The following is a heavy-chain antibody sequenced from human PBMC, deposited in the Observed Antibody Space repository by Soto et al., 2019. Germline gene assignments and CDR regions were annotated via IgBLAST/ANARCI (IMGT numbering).Heavy chain of an antibody. J-gene: IGHJ5*02. V-gene: IGHV6-1*01. Sequence: SQTLSLTCAISGDSVSSNTASCNWIRQSPSRGLEWLRRTYFRSEWYNDYAVSVKSRMIINPDTSNNQFSLKLNSVTPEDTAVYFCAKGDNLGTNTGYAFDPWGQGIMVTVSS. CDR2: TYFRSEWYN. D-gene: IGHD5-12*01. CDR3: AKGDNLGTNTGYAFDP. CDR1: GDSVSSNTAS.